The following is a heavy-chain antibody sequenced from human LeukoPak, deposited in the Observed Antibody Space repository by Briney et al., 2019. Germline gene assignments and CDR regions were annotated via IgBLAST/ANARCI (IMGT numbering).Heavy chain of an antibody. J-gene: IGHJ4*02. CDR2: IKSDGSET. CDR3: ARVRMGDDFNPFDY. Sequence: GGSLRLSCAASGFTFSSFWIYWVRHAPGKGLVWVSRIKSDGSETLYADSVKGRFTISRDNAKNTLYLQTSSLRAEDSAVYYCARVRMGDDFNPFDYWGQGTLVTVSS. CDR1: GFTFSSFW. D-gene: IGHD3-16*01. V-gene: IGHV3-74*01.